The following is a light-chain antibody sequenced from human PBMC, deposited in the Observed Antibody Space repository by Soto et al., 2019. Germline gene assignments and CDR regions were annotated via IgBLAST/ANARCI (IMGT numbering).Light chain of an antibody. V-gene: IGKV1-16*01. CDR1: QSISSY. CDR3: QQYNSYSRT. J-gene: IGKJ1*01. Sequence: DIQMTQSPSSVSASLGDRVTITCRASQSISSYLNWYQQKPGKAPKLLIYAASSLQSGVPSRFSGSGSGTEFTLTISSLQPDDFATYYCQQYNSYSRTFGQGTKVDI. CDR2: AAS.